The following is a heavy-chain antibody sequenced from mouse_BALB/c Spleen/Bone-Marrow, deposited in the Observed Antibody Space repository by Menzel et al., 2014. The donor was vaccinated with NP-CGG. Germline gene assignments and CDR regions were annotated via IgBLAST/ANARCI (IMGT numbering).Heavy chain of an antibody. Sequence: EVNVVESGGGLVLPGGSLKLSCVASGFTFSSYGMSWVRQTPDKRLELVATINNNGGSTYYPDSVKGQFTISRDDAKNTLYLQMSSLKSEDTAMYYCARVYGWYFDVWGAGTTVTVSS. CDR3: ARVYGWYFDV. V-gene: IGHV5-6-3*01. J-gene: IGHJ1*01. D-gene: IGHD1-1*01. CDR1: GFTFSSYG. CDR2: INNNGGST.